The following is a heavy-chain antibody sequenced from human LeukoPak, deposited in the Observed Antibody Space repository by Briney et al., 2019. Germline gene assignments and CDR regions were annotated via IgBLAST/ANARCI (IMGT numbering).Heavy chain of an antibody. CDR2: ISAYNGNT. V-gene: IGHV1-18*01. CDR1: GGTFSSYG. J-gene: IGHJ4*02. Sequence: GASVKVSCKASGGTFSSYGISWVRQAPGQGLEWMGWISAYNGNTNYAQKLQGRVTMTTDTSTSTAYMELRSLRSDDTAVYYCARDQKGYCSGGSCSPIDYWGQGTLVTVSS. D-gene: IGHD2-15*01. CDR3: ARDQKGYCSGGSCSPIDY.